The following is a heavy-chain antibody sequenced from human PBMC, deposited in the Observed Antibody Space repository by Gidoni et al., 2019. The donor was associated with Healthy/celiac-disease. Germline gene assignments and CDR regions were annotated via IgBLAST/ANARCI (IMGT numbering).Heavy chain of an antibody. Sequence: EVQLVESGGGLVQPGGSLRLSCAASGFTFSSYWMHWVRQAPGKGLVWVSRSNSDGSSTSYADSVKGRFTISRDNAKNTLYLQMNSLRAEDTAVYYCARDLYSYGYGGWVGNDYWGQGTLVTVSS. D-gene: IGHD5-18*01. J-gene: IGHJ4*02. CDR1: GFTFSSYW. V-gene: IGHV3-74*01. CDR2: SNSDGSST. CDR3: ARDLYSYGYGGWVGNDY.